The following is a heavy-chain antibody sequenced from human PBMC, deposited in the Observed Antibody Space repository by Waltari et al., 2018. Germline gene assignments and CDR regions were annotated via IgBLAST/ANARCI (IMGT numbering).Heavy chain of an antibody. CDR1: GCSISSSRYY. CDR3: ARAGTGIVVVITGFDY. D-gene: IGHD3-22*01. J-gene: IGHJ4*02. CDR2: SYYSGVT. Sequence: QLQLQESGPGLVKPSATLSLTCPFSGCSISSSRYYWGWLRQPPGKGLEWIGSSYYSGVTYYNPSLKSRVTIAVDTSKNQFSLKLSSVTAADTAVYYCARAGTGIVVVITGFDYWGQGTLVTVSS. V-gene: IGHV4-39*07.